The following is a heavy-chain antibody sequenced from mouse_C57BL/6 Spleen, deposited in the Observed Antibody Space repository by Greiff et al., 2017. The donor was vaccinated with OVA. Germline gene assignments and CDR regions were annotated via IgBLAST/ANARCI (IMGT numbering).Heavy chain of an antibody. J-gene: IGHJ3*01. D-gene: IGHD4-1*01. V-gene: IGHV14-3*01. Sequence: EVQLQQSVAELVRPGASVKLSCTASGFTIKNTYMHWVKQRPEQGLEWIGRIDPANGNTKYAPKFQGKATITADTSSNTAYLQISSLTSEDTAIYYCARNWDGFAYWGQGTLVTVSA. CDR2: IDPANGNT. CDR3: ARNWDGFAY. CDR1: GFTIKNTY.